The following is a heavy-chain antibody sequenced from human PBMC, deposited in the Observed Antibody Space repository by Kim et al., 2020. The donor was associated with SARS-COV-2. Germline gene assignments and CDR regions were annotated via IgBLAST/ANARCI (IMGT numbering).Heavy chain of an antibody. D-gene: IGHD3-9*01. CDR3: ARERLTGYLNLYFDY. Sequence: SETLSLTCAVYGGSFSGYYWSWIRQPPGKGLEWIGEINHSGSTNYNPSLKSRVTISVDTSKNQFSLKLSSVTAADTAVYYCARERLTGYLNLYFDYWGQGTLVTVSS. V-gene: IGHV4-34*01. CDR1: GGSFSGYY. J-gene: IGHJ4*02. CDR2: INHSGST.